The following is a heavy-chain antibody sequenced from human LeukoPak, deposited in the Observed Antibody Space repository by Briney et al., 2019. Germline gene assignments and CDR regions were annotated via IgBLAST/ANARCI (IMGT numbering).Heavy chain of an antibody. V-gene: IGHV1-46*01. Sequence: ASVKVSCKTSGYTFTKYLIHWVRQAPGQGLEWMGTINPQGDITNYAQRFQSRITLTEDTSTNTVYMELSSLTSEDTAVYYCARPSYCVADNCGYWLDPWGPGTLVTVSS. J-gene: IGHJ5*02. CDR2: INPQGDIT. CDR3: ARPSYCVADNCGYWLDP. CDR1: GYTFTKYL. D-gene: IGHD2-21*01.